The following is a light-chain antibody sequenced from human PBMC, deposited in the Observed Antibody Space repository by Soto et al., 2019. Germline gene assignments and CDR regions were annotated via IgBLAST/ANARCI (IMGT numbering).Light chain of an antibody. Sequence: EIVLTQSPGTLSLSPGERATLSCRASQSVSSSYLAWYQQQPGQAPRLLIYGASSSATGIADRFSGSGSGTDFTLTITRLEPEDFEVYYCQQYDSTTPYTFGQGTKLEIK. CDR3: QQYDSTTPYT. J-gene: IGKJ2*01. CDR1: QSVSSSY. CDR2: GAS. V-gene: IGKV3-20*01.